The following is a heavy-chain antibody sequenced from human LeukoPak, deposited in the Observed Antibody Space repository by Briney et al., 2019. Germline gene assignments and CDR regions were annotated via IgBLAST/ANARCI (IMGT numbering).Heavy chain of an antibody. Sequence: GGSLRLSCAASGFTFSDYYMSWIRQAPGKGLEWVSYISSSGSTIYYADSVKGRFTISRDNAKNSLYLQMNSLRAEDTAVYYCARTYLLAAATEFDPWGQGTLVTVSS. CDR1: GFTFSDYY. V-gene: IGHV3-11*04. J-gene: IGHJ5*02. CDR3: ARTYLLAAATEFDP. D-gene: IGHD6-13*01. CDR2: ISSSGSTI.